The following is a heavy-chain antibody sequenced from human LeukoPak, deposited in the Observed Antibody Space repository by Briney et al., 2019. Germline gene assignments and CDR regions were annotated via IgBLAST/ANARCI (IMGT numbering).Heavy chain of an antibody. Sequence: GASVKVSCKASGGTFSSYAISWVRQAPGQGLEWMGGIIPIFGTANYAQKFQGRVTITADKSTSTAYMELGSLRSEDTAVYYCARDKYCSSTSCQVWFDPWGQGTLVTVSS. V-gene: IGHV1-69*06. J-gene: IGHJ5*02. CDR3: ARDKYCSSTSCQVWFDP. CDR1: GGTFSSYA. CDR2: IIPIFGTA. D-gene: IGHD2-2*01.